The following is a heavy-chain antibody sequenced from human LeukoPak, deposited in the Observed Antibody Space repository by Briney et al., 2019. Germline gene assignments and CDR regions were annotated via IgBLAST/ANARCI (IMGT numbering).Heavy chain of an antibody. V-gene: IGHV4-39*07. Sequence: PSETLSLTCTVSGGSISSSSYYWGWIRQPPGKGLEWIGSIYYSGSTYYNPSLKSRVTISVDTSKNQFSLKLSSVTAADTAVYYCAREGNDFWSGYYREFDYWGQGTLVTVSS. J-gene: IGHJ4*02. CDR2: IYYSGST. CDR1: GGSISSSSYY. D-gene: IGHD3-3*01. CDR3: AREGNDFWSGYYREFDY.